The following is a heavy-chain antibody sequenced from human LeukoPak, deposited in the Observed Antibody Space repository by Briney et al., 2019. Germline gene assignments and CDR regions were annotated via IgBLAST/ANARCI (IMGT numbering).Heavy chain of an antibody. Sequence: GESLRLSCAASGFTFSNAWMNWVRQAPGKGLEWVGRIKSKADGGTTDYAAPVKGRFTSSRDDSKNTLYLQMNSLKTEDTAVYYCTTNDEYTSACSFWAQGTLVPVSS. CDR2: IKSKADGGTT. D-gene: IGHD6-19*01. CDR3: TTNDEYTSACSF. V-gene: IGHV3-15*01. J-gene: IGHJ4*02. CDR1: GFTFSNAW.